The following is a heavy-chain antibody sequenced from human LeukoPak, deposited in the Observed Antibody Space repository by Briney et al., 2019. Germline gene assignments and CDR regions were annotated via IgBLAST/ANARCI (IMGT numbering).Heavy chain of an antibody. V-gene: IGHV3-21*01. J-gene: IGHJ6*03. CDR2: ISSSSSYI. CDR1: GFTFSSYR. CDR3: ARDLSPYYYMDV. Sequence: GGSLRLSCAASGFTFSSYRMNWVRPAPGKGLEGVPSISSSSSYIYYADSVTGRFTISRDNAKNSLYLQMNSLRAEDTAVYYCARDLSPYYYMDVWGKETTVTVSS.